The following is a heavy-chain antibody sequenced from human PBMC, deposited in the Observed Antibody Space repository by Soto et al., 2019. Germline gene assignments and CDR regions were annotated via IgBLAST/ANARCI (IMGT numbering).Heavy chain of an antibody. J-gene: IGHJ5*02. V-gene: IGHV3-74*01. CDR1: GFTFSSYW. CDR3: ARDRVGATRNPTQYNWFDP. Sequence: GGSLRLSCAASGFTFSSYWMHWVRQAPGKGLVWVSRINSDGSSTSYADSVKGRFTISRDNAKNTLYLQMNSLRAEDTAVYYCARDRVGATRNPTQYNWFDPWGQGTLVTVSS. CDR2: INSDGSST. D-gene: IGHD1-26*01.